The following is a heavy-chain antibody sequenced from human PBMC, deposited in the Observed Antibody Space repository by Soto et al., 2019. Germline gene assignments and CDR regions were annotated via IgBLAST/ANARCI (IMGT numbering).Heavy chain of an antibody. D-gene: IGHD5-12*01. CDR1: GFTFSSYA. J-gene: IGHJ4*02. CDR2: IWYDGSNK. CDR3: ARDPGYSGSTIGGVYFDY. Sequence: GGSLRLSCAASGFTFSSYAMSWVRQAPGKGLEWVAVIWYDGSNKYYADSVKGRFTISRDNSKNTLYLQMNSLRAEDTAVYYCARDPGYSGSTIGGVYFDYWGQATLVTVS. V-gene: IGHV3-33*08.